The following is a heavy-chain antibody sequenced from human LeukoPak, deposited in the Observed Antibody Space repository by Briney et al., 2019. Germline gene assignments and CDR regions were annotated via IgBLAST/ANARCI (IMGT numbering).Heavy chain of an antibody. CDR1: GGSISSYY. Sequence: PSETLSLTCTVSGGSISSYYWSWIRQPPGKGLEWIGYIYYSGSTNYNPSLKSRVTISVDTSKSQFSLKLTSVTAADTAVYYCAREGGYSYGYRTPRWGQGTLVTVSS. CDR3: AREGGYSYGYRTPR. CDR2: IYYSGST. V-gene: IGHV4-4*08. J-gene: IGHJ4*02. D-gene: IGHD5-18*01.